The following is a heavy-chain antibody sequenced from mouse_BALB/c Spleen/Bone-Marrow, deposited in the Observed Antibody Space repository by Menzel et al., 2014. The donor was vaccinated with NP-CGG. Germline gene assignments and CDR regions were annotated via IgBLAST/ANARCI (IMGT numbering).Heavy chain of an antibody. D-gene: IGHD2-1*01. V-gene: IGHV2-9*02. Sequence: QVQLKESGPGLVAPSQSLSITCTVSGFSLTSYGVHWVRQPPGKGLEWLGVIWAGGSTNYNSALMSRLSISKDNSKSQVFLKMNSLQTDDTAMYYCARARPGNYYAMDYWGQGTSVTVSS. J-gene: IGHJ4*01. CDR1: GFSLTSYG. CDR2: IWAGGST. CDR3: ARARPGNYYAMDY.